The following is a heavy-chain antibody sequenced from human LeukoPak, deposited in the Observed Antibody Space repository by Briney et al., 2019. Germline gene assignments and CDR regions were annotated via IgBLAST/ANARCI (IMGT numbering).Heavy chain of an antibody. Sequence: SETLSLTCAVSGGSISSGGYSWSWIRQPAGKGLEWIGRIYTSGSTNYNPSLKSRVTISVDTSKNQFSLKLSSVTAADTAVYYCAREVGDIVVVPAASINWFDPWGQGTLVTVSS. J-gene: IGHJ5*02. CDR2: IYTSGST. CDR1: GGSISSGGYS. CDR3: AREVGDIVVVPAASINWFDP. D-gene: IGHD2-2*01. V-gene: IGHV4-61*02.